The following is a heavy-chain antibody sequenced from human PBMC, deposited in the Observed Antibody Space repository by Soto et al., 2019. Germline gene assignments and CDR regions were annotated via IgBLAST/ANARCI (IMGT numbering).Heavy chain of an antibody. CDR2: ISYDGSNK. V-gene: IGHV3-30*03. Sequence: QEQLVESGGGVVQPGRSLRLSCAASGFSFKSYGIHWVRQAPGKGLEWVAVISYDGSNKYYADSVKGRFSISRDNSKNTVYLQMNSLRAEDTAVYYCVALGGLGDYGDSNYYYYGMDVWGQGTTVTVSS. J-gene: IGHJ6*02. D-gene: IGHD4-17*01. CDR3: VALGGLGDYGDSNYYYYGMDV. CDR1: GFSFKSYG.